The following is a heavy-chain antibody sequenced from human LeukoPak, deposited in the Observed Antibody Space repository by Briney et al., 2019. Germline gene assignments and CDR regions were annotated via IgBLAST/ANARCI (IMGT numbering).Heavy chain of an antibody. CDR3: ARSLMVRGVTNWFDP. CDR2: INHSGST. D-gene: IGHD3-10*01. V-gene: IGHV4-34*01. CDR1: GGSFSGYY. Sequence: SETLSLTCAVYGGSFSGYYWSWIRQPPGKGLEWIGEINHSGSTNYNPSLKSRVTISVDTSKNQFSLKLSSVAAADTAVYYCARSLMVRGVTNWFDPWGQGTLVTVSS. J-gene: IGHJ5*02.